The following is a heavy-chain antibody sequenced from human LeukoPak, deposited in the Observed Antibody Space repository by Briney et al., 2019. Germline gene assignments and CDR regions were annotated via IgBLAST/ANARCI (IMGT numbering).Heavy chain of an antibody. Sequence: SETLSLTCTVSGGSISSGGYYWSWIRQHPGKGLEWIGYIYYSGSTYYNPSLKSRVTISVDTSKNQFSLKLSSVTAADTAVYYCARDCFGAVAGLSPSRYFDLWGRGTLVTVSS. D-gene: IGHD6-19*01. CDR1: GGSISSGGYY. J-gene: IGHJ2*01. CDR3: ARDCFGAVAGLSPSRYFDL. V-gene: IGHV4-31*03. CDR2: IYYSGST.